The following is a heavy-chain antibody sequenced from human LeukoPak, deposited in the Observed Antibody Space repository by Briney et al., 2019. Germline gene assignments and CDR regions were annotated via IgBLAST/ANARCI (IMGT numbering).Heavy chain of an antibody. J-gene: IGHJ4*02. CDR3: ARGLYGSGTYDLDY. CDR2: ISGSSSPI. V-gene: IGHV3-48*01. Sequence: GGSLRLSCEASGLTFSSYGMSWVRQAPGKGLEWVSYISGSSSPIYYADSVKGRFTISRDNAKHSLYLQMNSLRAEDTALYYCARGLYGSGTYDLDYWGQGTLVTVSS. CDR1: GLTFSSYG. D-gene: IGHD3-10*01.